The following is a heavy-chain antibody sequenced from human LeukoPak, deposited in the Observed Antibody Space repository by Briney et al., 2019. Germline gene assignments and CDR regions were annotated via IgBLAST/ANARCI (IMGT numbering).Heavy chain of an antibody. CDR3: ARPHPLYCSSTSCRDY. Sequence: GGSLRLSCAASGFTVSSNYMSWVRQAPGKGLEWVSIIYSGGSTYYADSVKGRFTISRDNSKNTLYLQMNSLRAEDTAVYYCARPHPLYCSSTSCRDYWGQGTLVTVSS. CDR2: IYSGGST. CDR1: GFTVSSNY. D-gene: IGHD2-2*01. V-gene: IGHV3-53*01. J-gene: IGHJ4*02.